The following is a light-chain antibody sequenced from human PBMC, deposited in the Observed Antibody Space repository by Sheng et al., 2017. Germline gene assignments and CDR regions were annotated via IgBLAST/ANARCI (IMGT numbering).Light chain of an antibody. CDR3: QQYVRFYS. V-gene: IGKV1-5*01. J-gene: IGKJ2*03. Sequence: DIQMTQSPSTLSASVGDRVTITCRASQSVRNWLAWYQQKPGKAPERLIYGASSLQTGVPSRFSGSGSGTDFTLTISSLQPEDFATYYCQQYVRFYSFGQGTKLE. CDR2: GAS. CDR1: QSVRNW.